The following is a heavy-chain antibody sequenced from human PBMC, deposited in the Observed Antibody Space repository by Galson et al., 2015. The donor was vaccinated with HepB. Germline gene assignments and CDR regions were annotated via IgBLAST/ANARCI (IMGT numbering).Heavy chain of an antibody. V-gene: IGHV4-39*01. CDR3: ARGLDVLRFLEWLSYYFDY. CDR2: IYYSGST. CDR1: GGSISSSSYY. D-gene: IGHD3-3*01. J-gene: IGHJ4*02. Sequence: ETLSLTCTVSGGSISSSSYYWGWIRQPPGKGLEWIGSIYYSGSTYYNPSLKSRVTISVDTSKNQFSLKLSSVTAADTAVYYCARGLDVLRFLEWLSYYFDYWGQGTLVTVSS.